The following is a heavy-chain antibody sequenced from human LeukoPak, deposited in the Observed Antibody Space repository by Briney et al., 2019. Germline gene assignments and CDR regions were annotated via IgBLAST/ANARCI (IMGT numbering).Heavy chain of an antibody. V-gene: IGHV4-30-4*08. CDR2: IYYSGST. J-gene: IGHJ6*02. D-gene: IGHD3-10*01. CDR3: AKHYGSGHRDMDV. Sequence: PSETLSLTCTVSGGSISSGDYYWSWIRQPPGKGLEWIGYIYYSGSTYYNPSLKSRVTISVDTSKNQFSLKLSSVTAADTAVYYCAKHYGSGHRDMDVWGQGTTVTVSS. CDR1: GGSISSGDYY.